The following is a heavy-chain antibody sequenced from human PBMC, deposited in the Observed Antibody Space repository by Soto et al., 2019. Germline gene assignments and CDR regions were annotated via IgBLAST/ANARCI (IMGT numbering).Heavy chain of an antibody. CDR2: LYYGRSA. J-gene: IGHJ4*02. V-gene: IGHV4-59*01. D-gene: IGHD1-26*01. CDR3: ALRSMAIVPEY. Sequence: QVQLQESGPGLVKPSETLSLTCAVSGDSISSYYCMWIRQPPGKGLESIGYLYYGRSANYNPSLKSRVTLSVDTSTNQCSLTLSSMTATDTAVYYCALRSMAIVPEYWGQGTLVSVSS. CDR1: GDSISSYY.